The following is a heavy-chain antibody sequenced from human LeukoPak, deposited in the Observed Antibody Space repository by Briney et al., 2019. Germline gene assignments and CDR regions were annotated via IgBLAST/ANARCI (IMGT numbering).Heavy chain of an antibody. V-gene: IGHV1-69*13. D-gene: IGHD2-21*02. CDR2: IIPIFGTA. Sequence: SVKVSCKASGGTFSSYAISWVRQAPGQGLEWMGGIIPIFGTANYAQKFQGRVTITADESTSTAYMELSSLRSEDTAVYYCARAYCGGDCYRPHYYYYGMDVWGQGTTVTVSS. CDR1: GGTFSSYA. CDR3: ARAYCGGDCYRPHYYYYGMDV. J-gene: IGHJ6*02.